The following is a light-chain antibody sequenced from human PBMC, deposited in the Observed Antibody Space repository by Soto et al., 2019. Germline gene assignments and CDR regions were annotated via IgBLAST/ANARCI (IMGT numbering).Light chain of an antibody. CDR2: SAS. V-gene: IGKV1-12*01. J-gene: IGKJ5*01. CDR3: QRDARFPVT. Sequence: DIQMTQSPSSVSASVGDRVTITCRPSQRISSWVDWYQQKPGKAPKLLIYSASSLQSGVPSRFSGSVSETDFIPSITSLPAEDFTPSNCQRDARFPVTFGQGTRL. CDR1: QRISSW.